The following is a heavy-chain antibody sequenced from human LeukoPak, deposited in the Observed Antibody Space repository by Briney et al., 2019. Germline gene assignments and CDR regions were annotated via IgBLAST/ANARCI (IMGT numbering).Heavy chain of an antibody. CDR3: ATWAFYHGLDV. V-gene: IGHV3-43*02. D-gene: IGHD1-26*01. Sequence: GGSLRLSCTASGMNFEKYAMHWVRQRPGKGLDWVGVISADGKADHADSVKGRFTVSRDNSKDSLSLQMSSLRDEDTALYYCATWAFYHGLDVWGQGTTVIVSS. CDR2: ISADGKA. J-gene: IGHJ6*02. CDR1: GMNFEKYA.